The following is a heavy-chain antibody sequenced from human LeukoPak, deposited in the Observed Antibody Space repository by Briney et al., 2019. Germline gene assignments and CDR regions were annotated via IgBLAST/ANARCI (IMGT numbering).Heavy chain of an antibody. J-gene: IGHJ5*02. Sequence: SETLSLTCTVSGVSISSGSYYWSWIRQPAGKGLEWIGRIYSSGSTNYNPSLKSRVTISADASKNQFSLNLSSVTAADTAVYYCAKDWSIFGARDWFDPWGQGTLVTVSS. CDR3: AKDWSIFGARDWFDP. D-gene: IGHD3-3*01. CDR2: IYSSGST. V-gene: IGHV4-61*02. CDR1: GVSISSGSYY.